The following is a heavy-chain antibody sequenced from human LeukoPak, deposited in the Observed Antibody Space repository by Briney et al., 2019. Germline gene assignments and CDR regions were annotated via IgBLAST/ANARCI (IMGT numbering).Heavy chain of an antibody. CDR3: AKNYYGSGCYNTLPDYFDY. CDR2: ISGSGGST. J-gene: IGHJ4*02. Sequence: GGSLRLSCAASGFTFSSYAMSWVRQAPGKGLEWVSAISGSGGSTYYADSVKGRFTISRDNSKNTLYLQMNSLRAEDTAVYYCAKNYYGSGCYNTLPDYFDYWGQGTLVTVSS. CDR1: GFTFSSYA. V-gene: IGHV3-23*01. D-gene: IGHD3-10*01.